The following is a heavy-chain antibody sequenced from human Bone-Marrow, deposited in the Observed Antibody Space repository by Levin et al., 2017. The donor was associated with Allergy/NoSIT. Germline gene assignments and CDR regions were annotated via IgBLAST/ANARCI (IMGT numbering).Heavy chain of an antibody. CDR3: ATTHRSSWYLPLV. Sequence: KVSCKGFGYSFTSYWIGWVRQMPGKGLEWMGRIDPSDSYTNYSPSFQGHVTIPADKSISTAYLQWSSLKASDTAMYYCATTHRSSWYLPLVWGKGTTVSVSS. J-gene: IGHJ6*04. CDR2: IDPSDSYT. CDR1: GYSFTSYW. D-gene: IGHD6-13*01. V-gene: IGHV5-10-1*01.